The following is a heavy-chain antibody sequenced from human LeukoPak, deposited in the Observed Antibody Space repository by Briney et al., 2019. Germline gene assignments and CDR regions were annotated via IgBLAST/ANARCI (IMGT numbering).Heavy chain of an antibody. J-gene: IGHJ3*02. V-gene: IGHV4-34*01. D-gene: IGHD3-3*01. CDR2: INHIGST. CDR1: GGSFRGYY. Sequence: SETLSLTCAVYGGSFRGYYWSWIRQPPGKGLEWIGEINHIGSTKYNASLKRRVTTTVDTSKNQFSLKLSSVTAADTAVYYCARVFDFWSGYKDAFDIWGQGTMVTVSS. CDR3: ARVFDFWSGYKDAFDI.